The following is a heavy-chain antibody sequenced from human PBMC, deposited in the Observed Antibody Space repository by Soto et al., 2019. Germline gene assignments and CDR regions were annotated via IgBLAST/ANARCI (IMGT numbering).Heavy chain of an antibody. Sequence: ASVKVSCKASGYTFTDYYIHWVQQAPGKGLEWMGLVDPEESETIYAEKFHGRVTITADTSADTAYMELSSLRSDDTAVYYCAYGSGSYLHYFEYWGQGTLVTVSS. CDR1: GYTFTDYY. D-gene: IGHD3-10*01. J-gene: IGHJ4*02. CDR2: VDPEESET. V-gene: IGHV1-69-2*01. CDR3: AYGSGSYLHYFEY.